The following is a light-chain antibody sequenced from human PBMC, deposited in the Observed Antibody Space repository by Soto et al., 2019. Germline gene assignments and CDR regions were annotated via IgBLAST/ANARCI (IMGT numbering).Light chain of an antibody. CDR2: DAS. V-gene: IGKV1-5*01. Sequence: DIKMTQSPSTLSASVGDRVTVTCRASQNINRWLAWYQQKPGKAPKLLIYDASNLESGVPSRFSGSGSGTEFTLTISSLQPDDFATYYCQHYNSYSEAFGQGTKVDIK. CDR1: QNINRW. J-gene: IGKJ1*01. CDR3: QHYNSYSEA.